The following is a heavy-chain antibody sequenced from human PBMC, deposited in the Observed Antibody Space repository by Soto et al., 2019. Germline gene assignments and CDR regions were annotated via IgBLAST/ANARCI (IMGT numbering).Heavy chain of an antibody. CDR3: ASGHMVRGVLAWFDP. CDR2: INPSGGST. Sequence: ASVKVSCKASGYTFTIYYMHWVRQAPGQGLEWMGIINPSGGSTSYAQKFQGRVTMTRDTSTSTVYMELSSLRSEDTAVYYCASGHMVRGVLAWFDPWGQGTLVTVSS. D-gene: IGHD3-10*01. J-gene: IGHJ5*02. CDR1: GYTFTIYY. V-gene: IGHV1-46*01.